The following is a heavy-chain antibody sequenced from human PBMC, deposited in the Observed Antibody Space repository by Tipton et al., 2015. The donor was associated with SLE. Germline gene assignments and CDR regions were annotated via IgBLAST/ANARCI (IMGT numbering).Heavy chain of an antibody. V-gene: IGHV3-33*01. CDR3: STEWQYFPH. CDR2: IWHDGSNK. J-gene: IGHJ1*01. Sequence: SLRLSCAASGFTFGSYGMHWVRQAPGKGLKWVAVIWHDGSNKYYADSVKGRFTISRDNSKNTVYLQVNSLRAEDTAVYYCSTEWQYFPHWGQGTLVTVSS. D-gene: IGHD5-12*01. CDR1: GFTFGSYG.